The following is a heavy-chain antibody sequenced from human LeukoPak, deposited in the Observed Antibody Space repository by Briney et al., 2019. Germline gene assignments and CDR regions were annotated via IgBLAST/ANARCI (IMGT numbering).Heavy chain of an antibody. D-gene: IGHD2-21*01. V-gene: IGHV3-23*01. Sequence: GGSLRLSCAASGFTFSNYAMSWVRQAPGKGLGWVSSLTNSGSNTYYADSVKGRFTISRDNSKNTLYLQMNSLRAEDTAVYYCAKSVVVGRVFPGLDYWGQGTLVTVSS. CDR3: AKSVVVGRVFPGLDY. CDR2: LTNSGSNT. CDR1: GFTFSNYA. J-gene: IGHJ4*02.